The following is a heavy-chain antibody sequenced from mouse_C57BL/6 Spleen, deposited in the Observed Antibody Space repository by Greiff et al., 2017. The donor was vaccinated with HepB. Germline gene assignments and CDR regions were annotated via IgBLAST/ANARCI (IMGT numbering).Heavy chain of an antibody. CDR3: ARTYTMDY. V-gene: IGHV5-17*01. CDR2: ISSGSSTI. CDR1: GFTFSDYG. Sequence: DVMLVESGGGLVKPGGSLKLSCAASGFTFSDYGMHWVRQAPEKGLEWVAYISSGSSTIYYADTVKGRFTISRDNAKNTLFLQMTSLRYEDTAMYYCARTYTMDYWGQGTSVTVSS. J-gene: IGHJ4*01.